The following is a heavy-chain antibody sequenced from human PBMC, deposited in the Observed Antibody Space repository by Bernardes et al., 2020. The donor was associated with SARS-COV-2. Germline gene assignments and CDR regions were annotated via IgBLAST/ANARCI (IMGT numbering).Heavy chain of an antibody. CDR1: GFTFSAFG. CDR3: AKVDDFWSGYNPLRFDP. D-gene: IGHD3-3*01. V-gene: IGHV3-30*18. J-gene: IGHJ5*02. CDR2: LSYDGSNQ. Sequence: GGSLRLSCEASGFTFSAFGMHWVRQAPGKGLAWVAALSYDGSNQYYADSVRGRFTISRDNSKNMLYLQMSSLRTEDTAVYYCAKVDDFWSGYNPLRFDPLGQGTLVTVSS.